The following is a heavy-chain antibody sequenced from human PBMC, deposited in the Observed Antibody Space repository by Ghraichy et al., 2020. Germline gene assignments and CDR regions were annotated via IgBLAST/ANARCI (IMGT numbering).Heavy chain of an antibody. J-gene: IGHJ5*02. D-gene: IGHD6-13*01. V-gene: IGHV4-4*07. CDR2: IYTSGST. Sequence: SETLSLTCTVSGGSISSYYWSWIRQPAGKGLEWIGRIYTSGSTNYNPSLKSRVTMSVDTSKNQFSLKLSSVTAADTAVYYCARDLCWEQQSKPCNWFDPWGQGTLVTVSS. CDR1: GGSISSYY. CDR3: ARDLCWEQQSKPCNWFDP.